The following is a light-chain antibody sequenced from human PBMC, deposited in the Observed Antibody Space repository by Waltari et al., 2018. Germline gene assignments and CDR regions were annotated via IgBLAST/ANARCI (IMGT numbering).Light chain of an antibody. CDR3: QHYGNSPQLT. Sequence: ENVLTQSTGTLSLSPGDRSTLSCRASNMVASNYIAWYQQRPGQAPRLLIFGATSRATGIPDRFSGSGSGTDFTLTISRLEPEDFVVYYCQHYGNSPQLTFAGGTRLEIK. CDR2: GAT. V-gene: IGKV3-20*01. CDR1: NMVASNY. J-gene: IGKJ4*01.